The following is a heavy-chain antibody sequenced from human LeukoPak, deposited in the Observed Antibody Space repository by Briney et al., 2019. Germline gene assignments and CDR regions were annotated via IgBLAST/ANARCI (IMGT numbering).Heavy chain of an antibody. CDR3: GRVYCSTTSCYDYYDYYMDV. V-gene: IGHV3-20*04. CDR2: TSWDGAST. CDR1: GFRFDDYG. J-gene: IGHJ6*03. D-gene: IGHD2-2*01. Sequence: GGSLRLSCAASGFRFDDYGMSWVRHVPGKGLEWVSGTSWDGASTGYADSVKGRLTISRDNVKNFLYLQMNSLRVEDTALYFCGRVYCSTTSCYDYYDYYMDVWGKGTTVTVSS.